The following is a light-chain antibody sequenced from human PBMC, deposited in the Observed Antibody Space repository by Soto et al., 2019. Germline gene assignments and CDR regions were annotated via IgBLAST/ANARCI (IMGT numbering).Light chain of an antibody. V-gene: IGKV3-15*01. CDR2: GAS. CDR1: QSVSSN. CDR3: QQYNDWPLT. J-gene: IGKJ3*01. Sequence: EIVMTQSPVTLSVSPGERATLSCRASQSVSSNLAWYQQQPGQAPRLLVCGASTRATDIPARFSGSGSGTEFTLTVSSLQSEDFAVYYCQQYNDWPLTFGPGTKVDF.